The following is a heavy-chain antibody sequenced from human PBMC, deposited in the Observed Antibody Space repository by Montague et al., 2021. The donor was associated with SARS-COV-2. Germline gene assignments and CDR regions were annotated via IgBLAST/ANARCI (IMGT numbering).Heavy chain of an antibody. CDR1: GGSTSNYY. CDR3: ARAQNICFIANCVNYFDL. V-gene: IGHV4-59*01. CDR2: IFYTGSK. D-gene: IGHD2-15*01. J-gene: IGHJ4*02. Sequence: SETLSLTCSVSGGSTSNYYWTWIRQSPGKGLQWIGYIFYTGSKKFNPSLKTRVSMSPDASKNHFSLRLSAVTAADTARYYCARAQNICFIANCVNYFDLWGLGALVTVSS.